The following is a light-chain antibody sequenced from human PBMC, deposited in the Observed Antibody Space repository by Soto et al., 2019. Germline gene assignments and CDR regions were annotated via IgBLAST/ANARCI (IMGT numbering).Light chain of an antibody. Sequence: EIVLTQSPGTLSLSPGERATLSCRASQSVSSSYLAWYQQKPGQAPRLLIYGASTRATGVPARFSGSGSGTEFALTISSLQSEDFAVYYCQQYSTSLTFGGGTTLEIK. J-gene: IGKJ4*02. V-gene: IGKV3-20*01. CDR1: QSVSSSY. CDR2: GAS. CDR3: QQYSTSLT.